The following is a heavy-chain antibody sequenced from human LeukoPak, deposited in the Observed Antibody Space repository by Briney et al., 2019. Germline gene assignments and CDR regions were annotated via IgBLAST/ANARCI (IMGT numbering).Heavy chain of an antibody. CDR1: GGSVSSNSAA. D-gene: IGHD3-22*01. CDR2: TYYRSKWYY. CDR3: ARFYYDTSGHGAFDI. V-gene: IGHV6-1*01. Sequence: SQTLSLTFAISGGSVSSNSAAWNWVRQSPSRGLEWLGRTYYRSKWYYDYAVSVKSRITINPDTSKNQFSLQLNSVTPEDTAVYYCARFYYDTSGHGAFDIWGQGTMVTVSS. J-gene: IGHJ3*02.